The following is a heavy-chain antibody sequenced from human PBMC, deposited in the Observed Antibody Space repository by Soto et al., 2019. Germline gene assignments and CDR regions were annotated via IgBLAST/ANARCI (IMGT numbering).Heavy chain of an antibody. Sequence: SETLSLTCAVYGGSFSCYYWSWIRQPPGKGLEWIGEINHSGSTNYNPSLKSRVTISVDTSKNQFSLKLSSVTAADTAVYYCASGYSSGRTFDYWGQGTLVTVSS. CDR3: ASGYSSGRTFDY. J-gene: IGHJ4*02. V-gene: IGHV4-34*01. CDR1: GGSFSCYY. D-gene: IGHD6-19*01. CDR2: INHSGST.